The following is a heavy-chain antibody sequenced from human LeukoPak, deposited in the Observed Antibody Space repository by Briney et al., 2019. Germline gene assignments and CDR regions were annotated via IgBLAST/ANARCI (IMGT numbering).Heavy chain of an antibody. D-gene: IGHD1-7*01. CDR3: ARGRVTGTTTPDY. CDR2: INPNSGGT. Sequence: ASVKVSCKASGYTFTGYYMHWVRQAPGQGLEWMGRINPNSGGTNYAQKFQGRVTVTRDTSISTAYMELSRLRSDDTAVYYCARGRVTGTTTPDYWGQGTLVTVSS. J-gene: IGHJ4*02. CDR1: GYTFTGYY. V-gene: IGHV1-2*06.